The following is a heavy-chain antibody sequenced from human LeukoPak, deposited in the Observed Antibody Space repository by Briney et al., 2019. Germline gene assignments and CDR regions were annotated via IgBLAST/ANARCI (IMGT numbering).Heavy chain of an antibody. Sequence: SGTLSLTCTVSGGSISSYYWSWIRQPPGKGLEWIGYIYYSGSTNYNPSLKSRVTISVDTSKNQFSLKLSSVTAADTAVYYCARATAAGLDYWGQGTLVTVSS. D-gene: IGHD6-13*01. CDR3: ARATAAGLDY. J-gene: IGHJ4*02. CDR1: GGSISSYY. V-gene: IGHV4-59*01. CDR2: IYYSGST.